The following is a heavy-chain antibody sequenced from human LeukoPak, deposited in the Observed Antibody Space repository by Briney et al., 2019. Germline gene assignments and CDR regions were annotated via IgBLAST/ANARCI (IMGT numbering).Heavy chain of an antibody. Sequence: GGSLRLSCAASGFSFSSYGMSWVRQAPGKGLEWASAIGLSGGSTYYADSVKGRFTISRDNAKNSLFLQMNSLRDEDTSVYYCARAVTVVTRGGLVFDYWGQGTLVTVSS. V-gene: IGHV3-23*01. CDR1: GFSFSSYG. D-gene: IGHD2-21*02. CDR2: IGLSGGST. J-gene: IGHJ4*02. CDR3: ARAVTVVTRGGLVFDY.